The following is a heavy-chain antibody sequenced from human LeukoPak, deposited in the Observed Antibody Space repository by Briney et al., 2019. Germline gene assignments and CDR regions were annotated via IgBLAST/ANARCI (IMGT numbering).Heavy chain of an antibody. V-gene: IGHV4-31*03. Sequence: SETLSLTCTVSGGSISSGGYYWSWLRQHPGTGLEWIGYIYYSGSTYYNPSLKSRVTISVDTSKNQFSLKLSSVTAADTAVYYCARDVLRGELGVVTWGQGTLVTVSS. CDR3: ARDVLRGELGVVT. J-gene: IGHJ5*02. CDR2: IYYSGST. CDR1: GGSISSGGYY. D-gene: IGHD3-3*01.